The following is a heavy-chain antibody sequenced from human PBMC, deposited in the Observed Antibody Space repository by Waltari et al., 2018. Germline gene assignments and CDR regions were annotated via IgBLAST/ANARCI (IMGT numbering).Heavy chain of an antibody. V-gene: IGHV1-18*01. Sequence: QVQLVQSGAEVKKPGASVKVSCKASGYTFTSYGISWVRQAPGQGLEWRGWTSHYKGKTNDEPKLQGRLTMTTDTSTSTAYMELRSLRSDDTAVYYCARDKVGATPWVVLPRSLMGDYWGQGTLVTVSS. D-gene: IGHD1-26*01. CDR3: ARDKVGATPWVVLPRSLMGDY. CDR1: GYTFTSYG. J-gene: IGHJ4*02. CDR2: TSHYKGKT.